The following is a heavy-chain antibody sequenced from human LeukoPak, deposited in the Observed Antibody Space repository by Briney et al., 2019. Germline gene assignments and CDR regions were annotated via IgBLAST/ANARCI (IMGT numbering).Heavy chain of an antibody. CDR1: GYTFTGQY. CDR3: ARVPRTPTVGYSSSWYSPGGEYYFDY. CDR2: INPNSGGT. J-gene: IGHJ4*02. V-gene: IGHV1-2*02. Sequence: ASVKVSCKASGYTFTGQYMHWVRQAPGQGLEWMGWINPNSGGTNYAQKFQGRVTMTRDTSISTAYMELSSLRSDDTAVYYCARVPRTPTVGYSSSWYSPGGEYYFDYWGQGTLVTVSS. D-gene: IGHD6-13*01.